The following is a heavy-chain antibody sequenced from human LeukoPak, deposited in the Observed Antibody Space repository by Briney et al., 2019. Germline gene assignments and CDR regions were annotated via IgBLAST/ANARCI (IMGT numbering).Heavy chain of an antibody. CDR3: ARSYRSGWYYFDY. V-gene: IGHV3-30*03. D-gene: IGHD6-19*01. CDR2: ISYDGSNK. J-gene: IGHJ4*02. Sequence: GRSLRLSCAASGFTFSSYGMHWVRQAPGKGLEWVAVISYDGSNKYYADSVKGRFTISRDNSKNTLYLQMDGLRAEDTAVYFCARSYRSGWYYFDYWGQGTLVTVSS. CDR1: GFTFSSYG.